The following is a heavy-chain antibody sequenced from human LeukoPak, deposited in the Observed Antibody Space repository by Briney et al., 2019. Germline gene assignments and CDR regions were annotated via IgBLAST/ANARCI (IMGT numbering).Heavy chain of an antibody. CDR2: INPNSGGT. CDR3: ARVGVLLWFGESMGDDAFDI. V-gene: IGHV1-2*02. J-gene: IGHJ3*02. CDR1: GYTFTGYY. D-gene: IGHD3-10*01. Sequence: ASVKVSCKASGYTFTGYYMHWVRQAPGQGLEWVGWINPNSGGTNYAQKFQGRVTMTRDTSISTAYMELSRLRSDDTAVYYCARVGVLLWFGESMGDDAFDIWGQGTMVTVSS.